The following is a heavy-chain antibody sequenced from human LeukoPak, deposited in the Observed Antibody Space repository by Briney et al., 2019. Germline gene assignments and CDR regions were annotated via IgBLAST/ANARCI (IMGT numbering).Heavy chain of an antibody. CDR1: GFTFSDYY. J-gene: IGHJ4*02. CDR2: ISSSSSTI. V-gene: IGHV3-11*04. Sequence: GGSLRLSCAASGFTFSDYYMSWIRQAPGKGLEWVSYISSSSSTIYYADSVKGRFTISRDNAKNSLYLQMNSLRAEDTAIYYCAGEGSGWLPNFWGQGALVTVSS. D-gene: IGHD6-19*01. CDR3: AGEGSGWLPNF.